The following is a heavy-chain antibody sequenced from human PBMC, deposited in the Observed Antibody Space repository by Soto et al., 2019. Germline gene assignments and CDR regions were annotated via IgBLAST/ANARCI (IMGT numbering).Heavy chain of an antibody. Sequence: QVQLQESGPGLVKPSQTLSLTCTVSGGSISSGGYYWSWIRQHPGKGLEWIGYIYYSGSTYYNPSLKSRVTISVDTTKNQFSLKLSSVTAADTAVYYCARGTRWLPYFDYWGQGTLVTVSS. D-gene: IGHD5-12*01. V-gene: IGHV4-31*03. CDR3: ARGTRWLPYFDY. CDR2: IYYSGST. CDR1: GGSISSGGYY. J-gene: IGHJ4*02.